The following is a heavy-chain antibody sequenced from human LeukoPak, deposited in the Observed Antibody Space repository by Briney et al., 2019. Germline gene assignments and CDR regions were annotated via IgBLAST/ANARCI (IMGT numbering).Heavy chain of an antibody. CDR3: AREGIVLMVYAIGYFDY. CDR1: EFTFSSYA. D-gene: IGHD2-8*01. V-gene: IGHV3-30-3*01. CDR2: ISYDGSNK. J-gene: IGHJ4*02. Sequence: GGSLRLSCAASEFTFSSYAMHWVRQAPGKGLEWVAVISYDGSNKYYADSVKGRFTISRDNSKNTLYLQMNSLRAEDTAVYYCAREGIVLMVYAIGYFDYWGQGTLVTVSS.